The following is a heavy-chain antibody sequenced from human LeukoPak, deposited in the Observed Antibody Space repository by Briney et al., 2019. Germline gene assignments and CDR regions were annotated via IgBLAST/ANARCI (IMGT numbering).Heavy chain of an antibody. V-gene: IGHV1-18*01. CDR1: GYIFTNYG. CDR3: ARRAGAYSHPYDY. D-gene: IGHD4/OR15-4a*01. J-gene: IGHJ4*02. CDR2: ISVYNGDT. Sequence: ASVKVSCKASGYIFTNYGISWVRQAPGQGLEWMGWISVYNGDTNYAQKLQGRVTMTTDTSTSTAYMEVRSLRSDDTAVYYCARRAGAYSHPYDYWGQGTLVTVSS.